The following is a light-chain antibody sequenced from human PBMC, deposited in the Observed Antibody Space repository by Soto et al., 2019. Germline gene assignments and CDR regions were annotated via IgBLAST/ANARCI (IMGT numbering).Light chain of an antibody. Sequence: IGLTQSPGTLSLSPGERATLSCRASQSVSSSYLAWYQQKPGQAPRLLIYGASSRATGIPDRFSGSGSGTDFTLTISRLEPEDFAVYYCQQYGSSPYTFGQGTK. CDR2: GAS. CDR1: QSVSSSY. V-gene: IGKV3-20*01. J-gene: IGKJ2*01. CDR3: QQYGSSPYT.